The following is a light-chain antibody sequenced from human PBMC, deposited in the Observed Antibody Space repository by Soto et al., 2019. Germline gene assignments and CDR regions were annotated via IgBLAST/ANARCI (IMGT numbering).Light chain of an antibody. V-gene: IGLV2-14*01. CDR3: SSYTSSSTLV. CDR2: EVS. Sequence: QSALTQPASVSGSPGQSITISCTETSSDVGGYNYVSWYQQHPVKAPKPMIYEVSNRPTGVSNRFSASKSGNTASLTISGIQAEVGAEYYCSSYTSSSTLVFGGGTKLTVL. CDR1: SSDVGGYNY. J-gene: IGLJ3*02.